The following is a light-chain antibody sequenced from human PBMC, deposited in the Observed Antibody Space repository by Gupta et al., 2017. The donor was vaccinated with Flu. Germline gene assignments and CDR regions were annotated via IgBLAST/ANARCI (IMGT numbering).Light chain of an antibody. J-gene: IGKJ1*01. V-gene: IGKV1-39*01. Sequence: PCSLSASVGDRVTITCRASQSIRSYLNWYQQKPGKAPKLLIYAASSLHSGVPSRFSGSGSGTDFTLTISKLQPEDFATYSCQQSYRTPRTFGQGTKVEIK. CDR3: QQSYRTPRT. CDR2: AAS. CDR1: QSIRSY.